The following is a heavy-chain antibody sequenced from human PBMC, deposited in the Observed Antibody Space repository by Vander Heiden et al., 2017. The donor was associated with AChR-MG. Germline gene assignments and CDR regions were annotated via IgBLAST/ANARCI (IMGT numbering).Heavy chain of an antibody. V-gene: IGHV4-4*07. CDR3: AREGAGYYYGMDV. J-gene: IGHJ6*02. Sequence: VQLQASGLGLVKPSETMSLTCTVSAGPIRSDYWSWTRQPAGKGREWMGCIYTSGSTSYNPSLKSRVTMSEDTSKNQFSLKLSAVTAADTAVYYCAREGAGYYYGMDVWGQGTTVTVSS. D-gene: IGHD6-19*01. CDR1: AGPIRSDY. CDR2: IYTSGST.